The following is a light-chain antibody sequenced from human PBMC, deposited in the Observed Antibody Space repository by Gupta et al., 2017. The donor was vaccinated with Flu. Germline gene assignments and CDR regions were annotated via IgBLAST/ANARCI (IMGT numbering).Light chain of an antibody. CDR2: EDD. CDR1: SGSIATTY. Sequence: NFMLTQPHSVSESPGKTVTISCTRSSGSIATTYVQWYQQRPGSSPNTVIFEDDRRPPGVPDRFSGSTDSSSNSASLTISGRKTEEEAAYFCQSYDSVTRVVVFGGGTNLTVL. J-gene: IGLJ2*01. V-gene: IGLV6-57*01. CDR3: QSYDSVTRVVV.